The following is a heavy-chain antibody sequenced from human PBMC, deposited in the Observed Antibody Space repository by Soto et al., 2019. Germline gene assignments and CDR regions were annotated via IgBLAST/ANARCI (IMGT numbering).Heavy chain of an antibody. J-gene: IGHJ4*02. Sequence: QVQLQQWGAGLLKPSETLSLTCAVNGGSFTGYYWSWVRQPPGKGLEWIGEIKDGGSTNYSPSLRSRVTISADTCKKQFSLKETSVTAADTAVYYCARGQEGVVATHWYQGTLVTVSS. CDR3: ARGQEGVVATH. CDR2: IKDGGST. V-gene: IGHV4-34*01. D-gene: IGHD2-15*01. CDR1: GGSFTGYY.